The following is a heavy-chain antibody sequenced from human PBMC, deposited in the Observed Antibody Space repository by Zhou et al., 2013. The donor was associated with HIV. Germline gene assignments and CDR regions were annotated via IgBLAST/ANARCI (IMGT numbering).Heavy chain of an antibody. CDR1: GGTFSSYA. CDR3: ASSEVVVVPAAIGETHYYYYMDV. J-gene: IGHJ6*03. D-gene: IGHD2-2*02. Sequence: QVQLVQSGAEVKKPGSSVKVSCKASGGTFSSYAISWVRQAPGQGLEWMGGIIPIFGTANYAQKFQGRVTITTDESTSTAYMELSSLRSEDTAVYYCASSEVVVVPAAIGETHYYYYMDVWGKGTTVTVSS. CDR2: IIPIFGTA. V-gene: IGHV1-69*05.